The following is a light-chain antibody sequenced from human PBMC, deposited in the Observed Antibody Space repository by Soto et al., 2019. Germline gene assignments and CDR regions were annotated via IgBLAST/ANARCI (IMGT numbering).Light chain of an antibody. CDR2: GAS. J-gene: IGKJ1*01. Sequence: EIVLTQSPGTLSLSPGERATLSCRASQSVSSNYLAWYQQKPGQAPSLLIYGASKRATGIADRFRGSGSGTDFTLIISRLEPEDFAGYWCQQYGSPLWTFGQGTKVDIK. CDR1: QSVSSNY. CDR3: QQYGSPLWT. V-gene: IGKV3-20*01.